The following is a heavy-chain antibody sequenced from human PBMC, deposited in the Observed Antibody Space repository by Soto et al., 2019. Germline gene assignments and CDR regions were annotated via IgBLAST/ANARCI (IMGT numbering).Heavy chain of an antibody. CDR3: ARDRPRENYGGNYYYEMDV. CDR1: GGTFTTSA. V-gene: IGHV1-69*12. D-gene: IGHD4-17*01. CDR2: IIPIFSTA. Sequence: QVQLVQSGAEVKKPGSSVKVSCKVSGGTFTTSAISWVRQAPGQGLEWMGGIIPIFSTADYAQKFQGRVTITADESTTTAYMELSSLRSEDTAVYYCARDRPRENYGGNYYYEMDVWGQGTTVTVSS. J-gene: IGHJ6*02.